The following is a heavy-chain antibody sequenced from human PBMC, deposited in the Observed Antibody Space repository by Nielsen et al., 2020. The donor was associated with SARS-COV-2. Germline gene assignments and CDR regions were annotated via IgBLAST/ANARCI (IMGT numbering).Heavy chain of an antibody. CDR1: GFTFSSYG. J-gene: IGHJ6*03. Sequence: GESLKISCAASGFTFSSYGMHWVRQAPGKGLEWVAVIWYDGSNKYYADSVKGRFTISRDNSKNTLYLQMNSLRAEDTAVYYCARDGGDIVVGAYYMDVWGKGTTVTVSS. V-gene: IGHV3-33*08. CDR2: IWYDGSNK. D-gene: IGHD2-15*01. CDR3: ARDGGDIVVGAYYMDV.